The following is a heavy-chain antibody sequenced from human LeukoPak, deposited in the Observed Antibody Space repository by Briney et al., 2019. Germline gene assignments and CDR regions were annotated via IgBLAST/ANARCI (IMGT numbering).Heavy chain of an antibody. CDR2: IWYGGSNK. CDR3: AKGDGDYGFFDY. J-gene: IGHJ4*02. D-gene: IGHD4-17*01. Sequence: GGSLRLSCAASGFTFSSYGMHWARQAPGKGLEWVAVIWYGGSNKYYADSMKGRFTISRDNSKNTLYLQMNSLRAEDTAVYYCAKGDGDYGFFDYWGQGTLVTVSS. V-gene: IGHV3-30*02. CDR1: GFTFSSYG.